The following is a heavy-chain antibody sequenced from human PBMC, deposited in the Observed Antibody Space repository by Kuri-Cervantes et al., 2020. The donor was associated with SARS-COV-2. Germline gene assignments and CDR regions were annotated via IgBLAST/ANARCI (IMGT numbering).Heavy chain of an antibody. V-gene: IGHV3-23*01. CDR3: AIEVSYGRGAFDI. D-gene: IGHD2-8*01. J-gene: IGHJ3*02. CDR2: ISGSGGST. CDR1: GFTFSSYW. Sequence: GGSLRLSCAASGFTFSSYWMHWVRQAPGKGLEWVSAISGSGGSTYYADSVKGRFTISRDNSKNTLYLQMNSLSAEDTAVYYCAIEVSYGRGAFDIWGQGTMVTVSS.